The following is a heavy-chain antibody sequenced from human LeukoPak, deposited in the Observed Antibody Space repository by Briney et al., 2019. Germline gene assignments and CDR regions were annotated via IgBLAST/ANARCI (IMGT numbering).Heavy chain of an antibody. CDR2: MNPNSGNT. D-gene: IGHD3-3*01. Sequence: ASVKVSCKASGYTFTSYDINWVRQATGQGLEWMGWMNPNSGNTGYAQKFQGRVTMTRNTSISTAYMELSSLRSEDTAVYYCARGGLDYDLWSGYYIGAPNFYMDVWGKGTTVTVSS. J-gene: IGHJ6*03. CDR1: GYTFTSYD. CDR3: ARGGLDYDLWSGYYIGAPNFYMDV. V-gene: IGHV1-8*01.